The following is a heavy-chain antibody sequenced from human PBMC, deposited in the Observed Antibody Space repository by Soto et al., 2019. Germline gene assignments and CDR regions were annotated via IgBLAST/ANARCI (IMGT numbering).Heavy chain of an antibody. CDR2: IKHSGST. CDR1: GGSFSGYY. CDR3: ARSVSDSVVVVGATPYFDY. J-gene: IGHJ4*02. D-gene: IGHD2-15*01. V-gene: IGHV4-34*01. Sequence: QVQLQQWGAGLLKPSETLSLTCAVYGGSFSGYYWSWIRQPPGKGREWIGEIKHSGSTNYNPSLKSRVTISVDTSKNQFCLKLSSGAAADRAVYYCARSVSDSVVVVGATPYFDYWGQGTLVTVSS.